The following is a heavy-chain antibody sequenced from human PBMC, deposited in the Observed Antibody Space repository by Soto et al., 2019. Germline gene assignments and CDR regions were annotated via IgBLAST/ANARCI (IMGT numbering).Heavy chain of an antibody. CDR3: ARAWLAEFDFDY. Sequence: QVQLVESGGGVVQPGRSLRLSCAASGFTFSSYAMHWVRQAPGKGLEWVAVISYDGSNKYYADSVKGRFTISRDNSKNTLYLQMNSLRAEDTAVYYCARAWLAEFDFDYWGQGTLVTVSS. J-gene: IGHJ4*02. V-gene: IGHV3-30-3*01. CDR1: GFTFSSYA. CDR2: ISYDGSNK. D-gene: IGHD6-19*01.